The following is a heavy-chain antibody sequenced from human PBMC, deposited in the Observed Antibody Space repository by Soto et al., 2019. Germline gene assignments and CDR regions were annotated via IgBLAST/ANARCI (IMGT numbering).Heavy chain of an antibody. V-gene: IGHV4-34*01. CDR1: GGSVSSGSYY. J-gene: IGHJ3*02. D-gene: IGHD1-1*01. CDR2: MSHSGGT. Sequence: QVQLQQWGAGLLKPSETLSLTCAVYGGSVSSGSYYWSWIRQPPGKGLEWIGEMSHSGGTHFNPSLKCRVTISVDTSKNQFSLKMSSVNAADTALYYCARVERGTATTVVDAFDIWGPGTMVTVSS. CDR3: ARVERGTATTVVDAFDI.